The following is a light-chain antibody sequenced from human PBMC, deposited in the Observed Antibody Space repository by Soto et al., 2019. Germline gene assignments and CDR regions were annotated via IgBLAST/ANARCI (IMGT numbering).Light chain of an antibody. Sequence: QSVLTQPRSVSGSPGQSVTISCTGTTSDFGGYNFVSWYQQRPGKVPKLMIYDVSIRPSGVPDRFSGSKSGNTASLTISGLQAEDEADYYCCSYVGSDTSFVFGSGTKVTVL. J-gene: IGLJ1*01. V-gene: IGLV2-11*01. CDR1: TSDFGGYNF. CDR2: DVS. CDR3: CSYVGSDTSFV.